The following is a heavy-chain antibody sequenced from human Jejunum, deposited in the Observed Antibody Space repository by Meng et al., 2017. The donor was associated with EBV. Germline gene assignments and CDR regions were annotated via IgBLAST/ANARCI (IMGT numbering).Heavy chain of an antibody. J-gene: IGHJ5*01. CDR2: IYWDDDK. V-gene: IGHV2-5*02. D-gene: IGHD5-12*01. CDR1: GFSLTTSGVS. Sequence: QITLKESGPTLVKATXTLTLPCTFSGFSLTTSGVSVGWIRQPPGKALEWLALIYWDDDKRYSPSLKSRLTITKDTPRNQVVLTMTNMDLVDTATYYCAHTLTDDVDQKLRWFNSWGQGTLVTVSS. CDR3: AHTLTDDVDQKLRWFNS.